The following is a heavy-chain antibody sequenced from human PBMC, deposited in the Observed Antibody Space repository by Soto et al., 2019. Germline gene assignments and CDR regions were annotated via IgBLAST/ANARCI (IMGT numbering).Heavy chain of an antibody. V-gene: IGHV1-69*01. Sequence: QAQLVQSGAEVKKTGSSVKVSCKASGGTLSSYAISWVRQAPGQGLELMVGIIPIFGTADYAQKFQGRVTITADESTSTAYLELSSLRSEDTAVYYCGRDRGVAGAGRDWGDFNWFDPWGQGTLVTVTS. CDR1: GGTLSSYA. CDR3: GRDRGVAGAGRDWGDFNWFDP. J-gene: IGHJ5*02. CDR2: IIPIFGTA. D-gene: IGHD6-13*01.